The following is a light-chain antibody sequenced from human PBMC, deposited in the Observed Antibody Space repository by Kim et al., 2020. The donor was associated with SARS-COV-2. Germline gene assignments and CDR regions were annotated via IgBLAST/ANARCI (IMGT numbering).Light chain of an antibody. V-gene: IGKV3-20*01. CDR3: QQYGTSPQT. J-gene: IGKJ2*01. CDR2: GAS. Sequence: LSPGERATLSCGASLSLTSSSLAWYQHKPGQAPRLLIYGASSRATGVPDRFSGSGSGTDFTLIISRLEPEDFAMYYCQQYGTSPQTFGQGTKLEI. CDR1: LSLTSSS.